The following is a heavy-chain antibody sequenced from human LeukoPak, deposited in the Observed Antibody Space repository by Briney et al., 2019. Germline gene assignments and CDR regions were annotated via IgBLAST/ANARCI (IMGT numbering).Heavy chain of an antibody. D-gene: IGHD1-26*01. CDR1: GFTFSSYG. J-gene: IGHJ4*02. CDR2: IWNDGSNK. CDR3: AKGLRPIVGATATGYY. Sequence: GGSLRLSCAASGFTFSSYGMHWVRQAPGKGLEWVAVIWNDGSNKYYADSVKGRFTISRDNSKNTLYLQMNSLRADATAVYYCAKGLRPIVGATATGYYWGEGTLVTVSS. V-gene: IGHV3-33*06.